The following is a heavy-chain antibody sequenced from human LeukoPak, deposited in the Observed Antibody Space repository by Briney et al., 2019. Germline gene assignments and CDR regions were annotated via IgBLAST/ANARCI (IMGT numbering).Heavy chain of an antibody. D-gene: IGHD3-3*01. CDR2: NYYSGST. J-gene: IGHJ6*03. V-gene: IGHV4-31*03. CDR1: GSSIRSGGYC. CDR3: ARVGRGRGYSRYYYYYYMDV. Sequence: SPTMSFTCTVSGSSIRSGGYCWSWIRQHPGKGMEWTGHNYYSGSTYYNPSLKSRVTIYIDTSTNQFYLKLSSVTAADTAVYYCARVGRGRGYSRYYYYYYMDVWGKGTTVTVSS.